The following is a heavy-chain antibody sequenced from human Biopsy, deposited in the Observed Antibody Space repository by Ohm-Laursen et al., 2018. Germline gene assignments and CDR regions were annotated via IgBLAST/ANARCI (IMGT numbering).Heavy chain of an antibody. V-gene: IGHV1-2*02. CDR2: INPTSGNA. D-gene: IGHD3-9*01. Sequence: ASVKVSCKSSGYTFAGYYLHWVRQAPGHGLEWMGLINPTSGNANYAQSFQGRLTVTRDTSISTAYLELTSLTFDDTAIYYCARVPAYPSIDGYYGLDLWGQGTTVIVSS. J-gene: IGHJ6*02. CDR3: ARVPAYPSIDGYYGLDL. CDR1: GYTFAGYY.